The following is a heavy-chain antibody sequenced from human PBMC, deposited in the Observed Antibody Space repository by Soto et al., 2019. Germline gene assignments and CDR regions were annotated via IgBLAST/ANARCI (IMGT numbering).Heavy chain of an antibody. CDR2: ISYDGSNK. D-gene: IGHD4-17*01. CDR1: GLTFSSYG. CDR3: AGSTVTSYGMDV. Sequence: VGSLRLSCAASGLTFSSYGMHWVRQAPGKGLEWVAVISYDGSNKYYADSVKGRSTISRDNSKNTLYLQMNSLRAEDTAVYYCAGSTVTSYGMDVWGQGTTVTVSS. V-gene: IGHV3-30*03. J-gene: IGHJ6*02.